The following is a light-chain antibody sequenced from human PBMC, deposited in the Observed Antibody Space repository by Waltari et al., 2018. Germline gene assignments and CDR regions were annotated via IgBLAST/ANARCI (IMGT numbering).Light chain of an antibody. Sequence: QLAVTQSPSAPASLGAPVKPTCTLSSAHSAYPIRGTQQQPEQGPRFLMKIDGGGGHTKGDGIPYRFSGFSSGAERYLTISSLQYEDEAAYYCQTWDPDTVVFGGGTKLTV. CDR2: IDGGGGH. V-gene: IGLV4-69*01. J-gene: IGLJ2*01. CDR3: QTWDPDTVV. CDR1: SAHSAYP.